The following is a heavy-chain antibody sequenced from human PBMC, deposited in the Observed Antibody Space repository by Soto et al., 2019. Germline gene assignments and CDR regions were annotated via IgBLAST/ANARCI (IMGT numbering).Heavy chain of an antibody. CDR1: GGTFSSYA. CDR2: IIPIFGTA. V-gene: IGHV1-69*13. CDR3: ARDGDYAKENYGMDV. D-gene: IGHD4-17*01. J-gene: IGHJ6*02. Sequence: ASVKVSCKASGGTFSSYAIGWVRQAPGQGLEWMGGIIPIFGTANYAQKFQGRVTITADESTSTAYMELSSLRSEDTAVYYCARDGDYAKENYGMDVWGQWGHGHRLL.